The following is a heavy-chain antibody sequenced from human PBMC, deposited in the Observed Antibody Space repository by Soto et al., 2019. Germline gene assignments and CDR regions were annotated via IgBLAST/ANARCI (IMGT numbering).Heavy chain of an antibody. Sequence: LSLTCTVSGGSIRTYYWSWIRQPPGKGLEWIGYIYYSGSTSYHPSLKSRLTISVDTSKNQVSLKLSSVTGADTGVYYCARDRGSDDLFDYWGQGTLVTLSS. CDR1: GGSIRTYY. J-gene: IGHJ4*02. D-gene: IGHD6-25*01. V-gene: IGHV4-59*12. CDR2: IYYSGST. CDR3: ARDRGSDDLFDY.